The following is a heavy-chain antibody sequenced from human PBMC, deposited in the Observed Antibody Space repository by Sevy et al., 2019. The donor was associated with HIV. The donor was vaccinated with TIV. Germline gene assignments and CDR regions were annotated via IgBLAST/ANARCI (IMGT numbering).Heavy chain of an antibody. J-gene: IGHJ4*02. CDR2: ISYDGSNK. V-gene: IGHV3-30-3*01. D-gene: IGHD3-10*01. CDR3: ARDILMVRGVILYYFDY. CDR1: GFTFSSYA. Sequence: GGSLRLSCAASGFTFSSYAMHWVRQAPGKGLEWVAVISYDGSNKYYADSVKGRFTISRDNSKNTLYLQMNSLRAEDTAVYYCARDILMVRGVILYYFDYWGQGTLVTVSS.